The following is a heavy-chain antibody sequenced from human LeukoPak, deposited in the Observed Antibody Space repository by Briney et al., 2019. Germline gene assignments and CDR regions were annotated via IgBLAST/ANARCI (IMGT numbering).Heavy chain of an antibody. D-gene: IGHD1-26*01. CDR2: IYYSGST. CDR3: ARKVMGATSFDY. V-gene: IGHV4-59*01. J-gene: IGHJ4*02. CDR1: GGSISSYY. Sequence: SETLSLTCTVSGGSISSYYWSWIRQPPGKGLEWIGYIYYSGSTNYNPSLKSRVTISVDTSKNQFSLKLSSVTAADTAVYYCARKVMGATSFDYWGQGTLVTVSS.